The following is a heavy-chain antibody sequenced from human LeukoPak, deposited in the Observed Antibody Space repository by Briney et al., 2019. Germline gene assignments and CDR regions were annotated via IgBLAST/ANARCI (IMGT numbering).Heavy chain of an antibody. J-gene: IGHJ6*03. CDR3: ARNPPPVVVAATPGDYYYYYMDV. Sequence: ASVKVSCKASGYTFTGYYMHWVRQAPGQGLEWMGWINPNSGGTSYAQKFQGRVTMTRDTSISTAYMELSRLRSDDTAVYYCARNPPPVVVAATPGDYYYYYMDVWGKGTTVTVSS. D-gene: IGHD2-15*01. CDR2: INPNSGGT. CDR1: GYTFTGYY. V-gene: IGHV1-2*02.